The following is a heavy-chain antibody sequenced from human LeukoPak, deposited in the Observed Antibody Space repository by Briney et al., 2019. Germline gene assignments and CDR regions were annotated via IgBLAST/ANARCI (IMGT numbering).Heavy chain of an antibody. D-gene: IGHD3-9*01. CDR2: IYTSGST. CDR1: GGSISSYY. V-gene: IGHV4-4*07. Sequence: SETLSLTCTVSGGSISSYYWSWIRQPAGKGLEWIGRIYTSGSTNYNPSLKSRVTMSVDTSKNQFSLKLSSVTAADTAVYYCARRATYYDILWGGIWFDPWGQGTLVTVSS. CDR3: ARRATYYDILWGGIWFDP. J-gene: IGHJ5*02.